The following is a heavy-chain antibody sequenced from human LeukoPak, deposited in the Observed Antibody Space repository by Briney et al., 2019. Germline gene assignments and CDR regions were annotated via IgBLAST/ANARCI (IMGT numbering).Heavy chain of an antibody. CDR1: GFTFSSYA. CDR3: AKDREYYDSSGYDY. Sequence: GTSLRLSCAASGFTFSSYAMSWVRQAPGKGLEWVSAISGGGGSAYDADSVKGRFTISRDNSKNTLHLQMNSLRAEDTAVYYCAKDREYYDSSGYDYWGQGTLVTVSS. CDR2: ISGGGGSA. V-gene: IGHV3-23*01. D-gene: IGHD3-22*01. J-gene: IGHJ4*02.